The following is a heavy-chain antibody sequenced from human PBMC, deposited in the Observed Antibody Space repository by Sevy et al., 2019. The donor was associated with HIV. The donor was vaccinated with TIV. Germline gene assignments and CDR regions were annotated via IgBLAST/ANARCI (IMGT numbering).Heavy chain of an antibody. J-gene: IGHJ4*02. CDR3: AREGCTKPHDY. CDR2: LSFGCGEI. D-gene: IGHD2-8*01. Sequence: GGYLRLSCAASGFTFSKYSMSWVRQPPGKGLEWVSTLSFGCGEIKYADSVKGRFTISRVNSKSSVYLQMNNLRPEDTAVHYCAREGCTKPHDYWGQGTLVTVSS. V-gene: IGHV3-23*01. CDR1: GFTFSKYS.